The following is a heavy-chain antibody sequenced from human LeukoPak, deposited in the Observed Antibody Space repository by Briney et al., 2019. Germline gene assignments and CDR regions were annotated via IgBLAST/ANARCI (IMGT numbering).Heavy chain of an antibody. CDR3: APIFGDYSDFDS. CDR2: ITHHGTT. J-gene: IGHJ4*02. V-gene: IGHV4-34*01. CDR1: GGSFSNYY. D-gene: IGHD4-17*01. Sequence: SETLSLTCAVYGGSFSNYYLSRVRQPPGKGLEWIGEITHHGTTNYNPSLKSRVTISVDTSKNQFSLKLYSVAAADTAVYYCAPIFGDYSDFDSWGQGTLVTVSS.